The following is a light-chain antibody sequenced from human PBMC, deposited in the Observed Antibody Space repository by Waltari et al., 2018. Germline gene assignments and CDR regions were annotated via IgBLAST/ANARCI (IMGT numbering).Light chain of an antibody. J-gene: IGLJ2*01. CDR3: SSYAGSNNVV. Sequence: QSALTQPPSASGSPGQSVTISCTGTSSDAGGYNYVSWYQQHPGKAPKFMIYEVSKRPSGVPDRFSGSKSGNTASLTVSGLQAEDEADYYCSSYAGSNNVVFGGGTKLTVL. V-gene: IGLV2-8*01. CDR1: SSDAGGYNY. CDR2: EVS.